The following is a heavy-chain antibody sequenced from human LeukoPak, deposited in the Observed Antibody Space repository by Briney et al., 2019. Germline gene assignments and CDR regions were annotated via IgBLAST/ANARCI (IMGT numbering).Heavy chain of an antibody. CDR3: ASETIRDYYYYCMDV. V-gene: IGHV4-59*01. J-gene: IGHJ6*03. CDR1: GGSISNYF. D-gene: IGHD1-14*01. Sequence: SETLSLTCTVSGGSISNYFWSWIRQPPGKGLECIGYIYYSEATNYNPSFKSRVTVSVDTSKNQFSLKLSSVTAADTAVYYCASETIRDYYYYCMDVWGKGTTVTISS. CDR2: IYYSEAT.